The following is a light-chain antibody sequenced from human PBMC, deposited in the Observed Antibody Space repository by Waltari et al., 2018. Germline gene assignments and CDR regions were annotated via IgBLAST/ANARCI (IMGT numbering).Light chain of an antibody. J-gene: IGKJ1*01. Sequence: DIVMTQSPDSLAVSLGERATINCKSSQSLLFSLNNKNYLAWYQHKPGRSPKMLFYWASTLESGVPDRFSGSGSGTDFTLTISSLQAEDVAIYYCQQYYTSRRTFGQGTKVEIK. CDR2: WAS. V-gene: IGKV4-1*01. CDR1: QSLLFSLNNKNY. CDR3: QQYYTSRRT.